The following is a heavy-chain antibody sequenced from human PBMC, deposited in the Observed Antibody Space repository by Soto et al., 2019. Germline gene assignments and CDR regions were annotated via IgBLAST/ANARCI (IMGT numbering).Heavy chain of an antibody. CDR2: IHPAGQPI. CDR3: ARRGSS. J-gene: IGHJ3*01. V-gene: IGHV3-48*03. Sequence: EVQLVESGGGLVQPGGSLRLSCVASGFTFSSSEMYWVRQAPGKGLEWVSYIHPAGQPIFYADSVKGRFTISRDNAKNSLYLTMSSLRAEDTAVYYCARRGSSWGQGTMVTVSS. CDR1: GFTFSSSE. D-gene: IGHD2-2*01.